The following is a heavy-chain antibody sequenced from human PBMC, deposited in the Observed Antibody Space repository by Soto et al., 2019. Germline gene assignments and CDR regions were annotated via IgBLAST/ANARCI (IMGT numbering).Heavy chain of an antibody. CDR1: VRSISGGGYY. CDR3: ARGHSGYESGFDY. CDR2: IYYSGST. J-gene: IGHJ4*02. V-gene: IGHV4-31*03. Sequence: SETLSLTVIVSVRSISGGGYYWSWIRQHAGKGLEWIGYIYYSGSTYYNPSLKSRVTISVDTSKNQFSLKLSSVTAADTAVYYCARGHSGYESGFDYWGQGTLVTVSS. D-gene: IGHD5-12*01.